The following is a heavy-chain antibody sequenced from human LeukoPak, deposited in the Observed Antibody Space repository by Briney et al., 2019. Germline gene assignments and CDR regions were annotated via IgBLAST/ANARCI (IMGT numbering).Heavy chain of an antibody. CDR3: ASRNPVGYYGSGSYLIDY. CDR2: IYYSGST. V-gene: IGHV4-39*01. J-gene: IGHJ4*02. Sequence: SETLSLTCTVSGGSISSSSYYWGWIRQPPGKGLEWIGSIYYSGSTYYNPSLKSRVTISVDTSKSQFSLKLSSVTAADTAVYYCASRNPVGYYGSGSYLIDYWGQGTLVTVSS. CDR1: GGSISSSSYY. D-gene: IGHD3-10*01.